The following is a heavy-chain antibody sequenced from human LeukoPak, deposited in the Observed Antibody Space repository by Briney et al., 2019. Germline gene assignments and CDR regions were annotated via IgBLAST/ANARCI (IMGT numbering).Heavy chain of an antibody. CDR3: ARGAGYDYVWKSYRYYDF. J-gene: IGHJ4*02. CDR1: GYTFTNYG. V-gene: IGHV1-18*01. CDR2: ITVDNGNT. Sequence: ASVKLSCKASGYTFTNYGVSWVRQAPGQGLEWMGWITVDNGNTHYAQNFQGRVTMTTDTSTSTVYMELRSLRSDDTAVYYCARGAGYDYVWKSYRYYDFWGQGTLVTVSS. D-gene: IGHD3-16*02.